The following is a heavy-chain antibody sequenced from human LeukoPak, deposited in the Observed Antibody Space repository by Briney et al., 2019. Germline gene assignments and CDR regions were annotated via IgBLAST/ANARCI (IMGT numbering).Heavy chain of an antibody. CDR1: GFTFSSYG. CDR3: AKESTARSARSFDY. J-gene: IGHJ4*02. Sequence: PGRSLRLSCAASGFTFSSYGMQWVRQAPDKGLEWVAVISHDGTVTYYAESVKGRFTISRDEAKNTVSLQMNSLRVDDTGLYYCAKESTARSARSFDYWGQGTLVTVSP. V-gene: IGHV3-30*18. D-gene: IGHD3-3*01. CDR2: ISHDGTVT.